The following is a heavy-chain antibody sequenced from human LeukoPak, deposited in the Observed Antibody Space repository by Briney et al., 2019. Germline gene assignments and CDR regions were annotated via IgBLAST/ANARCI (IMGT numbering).Heavy chain of an antibody. J-gene: IGHJ4*02. CDR3: AEPSRSSSNEY. D-gene: IGHD6-13*01. Sequence: QTGGSLRLSCAASGFTFSTYWMTWARQAPGKGLEWVATIKPDGSEEYYVDSVKGRFTISRDNAKNSLYLQMNSLRAEDTAVYYCAEPSRSSSNEYWGQGTLVTVSS. V-gene: IGHV3-7*05. CDR2: IKPDGSEE. CDR1: GFTFSTYW.